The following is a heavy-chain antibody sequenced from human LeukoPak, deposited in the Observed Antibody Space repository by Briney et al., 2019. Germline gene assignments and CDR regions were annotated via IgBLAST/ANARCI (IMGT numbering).Heavy chain of an antibody. D-gene: IGHD3-22*01. CDR1: GFTFSSYA. J-gene: IGHJ4*02. V-gene: IGHV3-23*01. CDR2: ISGSGGST. CDR3: AKPTYDSSGYYLDY. Sequence: GGSLRLSCAASGFTFSSYAMSWVRQAPGKGLEWVSAISGSGGSTYCADSVKGRFTISRDNSKNTLYLQMNSLRAEDTAVYYCAKPTYDSSGYYLDYWGQGTLVTVSS.